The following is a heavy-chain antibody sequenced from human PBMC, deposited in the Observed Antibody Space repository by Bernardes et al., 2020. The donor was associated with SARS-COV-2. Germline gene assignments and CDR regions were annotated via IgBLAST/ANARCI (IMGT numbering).Heavy chain of an antibody. J-gene: IGHJ4*02. Sequence: LSLTCAVYGGSFSGYYWSWIRQPPGKGLEWVSSISSFGGSTISYADSVKGRFTISRDNAKNSVHLQMNSLRADDTAVYYCASIGWSGPDNWGQGTRVTVSS. CDR3: ASIGWSGPDN. CDR1: GGSFSGYY. D-gene: IGHD3-3*01. V-gene: IGHV3-11*04. CDR2: ISSFGGSTI.